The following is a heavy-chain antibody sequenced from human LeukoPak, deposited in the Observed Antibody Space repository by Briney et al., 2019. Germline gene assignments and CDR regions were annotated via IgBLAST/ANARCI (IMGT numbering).Heavy chain of an antibody. D-gene: IGHD2-21*02. CDR3: ARVVIVVVTATYYFDY. Sequence: PGGSLRLSCAASGFTFSSYSMNWVRQAPGKGLEWVSYISSSSSTIYYADSVKGRFTISRDNAKNSLYLQMNSLRAEDTAVYYCARVVIVVVTATYYFDYWGQGTLVTVSS. CDR2: ISSSSSTI. V-gene: IGHV3-48*01. J-gene: IGHJ4*02. CDR1: GFTFSSYS.